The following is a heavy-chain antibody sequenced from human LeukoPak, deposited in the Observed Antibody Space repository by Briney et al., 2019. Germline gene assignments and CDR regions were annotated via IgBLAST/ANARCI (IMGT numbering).Heavy chain of an antibody. J-gene: IGHJ4*02. CDR1: GFTFSSYA. V-gene: IGHV3-23*01. Sequence: GGSLRLSCAASGFTFSSYAMSWVRQAPGKGLEWVSAISGSGGSTYYADSVKGRFTISRDNSKNTLYLQMNSLRAEDTPVYYCAKDTGGGIVVVHFDYWGQGTLVTVSS. CDR2: ISGSGGST. D-gene: IGHD3-22*01. CDR3: AKDTGGGIVVVHFDY.